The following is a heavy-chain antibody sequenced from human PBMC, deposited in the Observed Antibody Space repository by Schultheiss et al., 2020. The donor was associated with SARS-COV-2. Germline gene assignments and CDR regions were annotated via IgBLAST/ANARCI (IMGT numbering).Heavy chain of an antibody. D-gene: IGHD1-14*01. CDR3: ARDRTGQVDYFDY. J-gene: IGHJ4*02. CDR2: INHSGST. CDR1: GGSISSSSYY. Sequence: SETLSLTCTVSGGSISSSSYYWGWIRQPPGKGLEWIGEINHSGSTNYNPSLKSRVTISVDTSKNQFSLKLSSVTAADTAVYYCARDRTGQVDYFDYWGQGTLVTVSS. V-gene: IGHV4-39*07.